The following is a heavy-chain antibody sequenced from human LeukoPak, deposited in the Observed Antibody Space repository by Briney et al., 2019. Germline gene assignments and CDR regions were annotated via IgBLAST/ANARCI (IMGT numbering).Heavy chain of an antibody. CDR2: TYYRSKWYN. V-gene: IGHV6-1*01. CDR1: GDSVSSNSAA. Sequence: SQTLSLTCAISGDSVSSNSAAWNWIRQSPSRGLEWLGRTYYRSKWYNDYAVSVKSRITINPDTSKSQFSLQLNSVTPEDTAVYYCARGPAAGQGGGYYGMDVWGQGTTVTVSS. D-gene: IGHD6-13*01. J-gene: IGHJ6*02. CDR3: ARGPAAGQGGGYYGMDV.